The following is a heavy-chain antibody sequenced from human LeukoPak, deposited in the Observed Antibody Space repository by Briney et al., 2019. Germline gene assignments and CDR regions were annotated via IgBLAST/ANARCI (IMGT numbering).Heavy chain of an antibody. J-gene: IGHJ4*02. CDR3: ARNFYDSSGYFDY. CDR1: GFTFSSYS. Sequence: GGSLRLSCAASGFTFSSYSMNWVRQAPGKGLEWVSSISSSSSYIYYADSVKGRFTISRDNAKNSLYLQMNSLRAEDTAVYYCARNFYDSSGYFDYWGQGTLVTVSS. V-gene: IGHV3-21*01. CDR2: ISSSSSYI. D-gene: IGHD3-22*01.